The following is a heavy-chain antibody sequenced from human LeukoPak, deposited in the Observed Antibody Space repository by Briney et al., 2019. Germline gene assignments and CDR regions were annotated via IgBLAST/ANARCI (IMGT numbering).Heavy chain of an antibody. V-gene: IGHV3-23*01. CDR3: AKAIVVRTYYFNY. CDR2: ISSSGGST. Sequence: PGGSLRLSCAASGFTFSSYAMSWVRQAPGQGLEWVSAISSSGGSTYYADSVKGRFTISRDNSKNTLYLQMNSLRAEDTAVYYCAKAIVVRTYYFNYWGQGTLVTVSS. J-gene: IGHJ4*02. CDR1: GFTFSSYA. D-gene: IGHD2-21*01.